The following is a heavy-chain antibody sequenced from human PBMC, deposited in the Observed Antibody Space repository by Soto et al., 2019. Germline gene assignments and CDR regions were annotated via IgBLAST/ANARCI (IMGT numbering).Heavy chain of an antibody. D-gene: IGHD3-3*01. CDR1: GGSISSYY. V-gene: IGHV4-59*01. CDR2: IYYSGST. Sequence: PSXTLSLTCTVSGGSISSYYCSWIPQPPGKGLEWIGYIYYSGSTNHHPPPKSRVTISVDTSKNQFSLRLSSVTAADRAVFYCARGSYDFGSGYRTFDYWGQETLVTVSS. J-gene: IGHJ4*02. CDR3: ARGSYDFGSGYRTFDY.